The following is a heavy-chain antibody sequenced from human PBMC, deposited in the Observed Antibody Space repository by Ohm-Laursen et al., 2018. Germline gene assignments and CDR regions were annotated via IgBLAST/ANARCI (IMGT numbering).Heavy chain of an antibody. V-gene: IGHV1-2*02. J-gene: IGHJ6*02. D-gene: IGHD3-22*01. Sequence: ASVKVSCKASGYTFTGYYIHRVRQAPGQGLEWMGWINPNSGGTNDAQKFQGRVTMTRDTSISTAYMELRSLRSDDTAVYYCARADVYYDSSGYPRTYYYYYGMDVWGQGTTVTVSS. CDR3: ARADVYYDSSGYPRTYYYYYGMDV. CDR1: GYTFTGYY. CDR2: INPNSGGT.